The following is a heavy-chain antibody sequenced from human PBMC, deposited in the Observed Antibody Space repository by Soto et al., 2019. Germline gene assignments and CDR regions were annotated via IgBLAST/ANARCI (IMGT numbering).Heavy chain of an antibody. D-gene: IGHD1-26*01. CDR1: GFTFSTYT. CDR3: AREDGKVGGSSAFYF. CDR2: INGRSNYL. J-gene: IGHJ4*02. V-gene: IGHV3-21*01. Sequence: PGGSLRLSCALSGFTFSTYTLNWVRQAPGHGLEWVASINGRSNYLYYSDSVKGRFTISRDNAKNSLYLQMNRLRAEDTAIYYCAREDGKVGGSSAFYFWGLGSLVTVSS.